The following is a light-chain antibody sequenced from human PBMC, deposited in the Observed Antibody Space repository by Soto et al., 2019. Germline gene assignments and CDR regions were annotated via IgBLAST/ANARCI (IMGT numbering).Light chain of an antibody. J-gene: IGKJ4*01. CDR1: QSVSSN. V-gene: IGKV3-15*01. CDR2: GAS. CDR3: QQYNDWPLT. Sequence: EVVMTQSPATLSVSPGERATLSCRASQSVSSNLAWYRQKPGQLPRLLIYGASTRATGIPARFSGSGSGTEFTLTISSLQSEEFTVYYCQQYNDWPLTFGGGTKVEIK.